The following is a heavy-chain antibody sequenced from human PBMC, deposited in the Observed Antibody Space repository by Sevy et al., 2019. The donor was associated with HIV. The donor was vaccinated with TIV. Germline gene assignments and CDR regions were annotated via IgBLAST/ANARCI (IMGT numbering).Heavy chain of an antibody. CDR1: GFSHSNYA. Sequence: GGSLRLSCAASGFSHSNYAMSWVRQAPGKGLEWISTKTGSAGVTYYADSVKGRFTISRDNSKNTLFLQMNSLRAEDTALYYCAKGRIPSIGTLGPFDSWGQGTLVTVSS. CDR2: KTGSAGVT. D-gene: IGHD6-6*01. V-gene: IGHV3-23*01. CDR3: AKGRIPSIGTLGPFDS. J-gene: IGHJ4*02.